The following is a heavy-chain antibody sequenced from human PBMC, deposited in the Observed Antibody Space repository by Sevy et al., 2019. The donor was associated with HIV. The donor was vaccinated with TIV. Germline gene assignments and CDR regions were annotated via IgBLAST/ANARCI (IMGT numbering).Heavy chain of an antibody. J-gene: IGHJ4*02. CDR1: DYSISSGYY. V-gene: IGHV4-38-2*01. D-gene: IGHD1-26*01. Sequence: SGTLSLTCGVSDYSISSGYYWGWIRQPPGKGLEWLGSIHHSGSIYFNPSLNSRVIISVDTSKNQFSLKLHSVAAADTAVYYCARGGSIVTARDYFDHWGQGVLVTVSS. CDR2: IHHSGSI. CDR3: ARGGSIVTARDYFDH.